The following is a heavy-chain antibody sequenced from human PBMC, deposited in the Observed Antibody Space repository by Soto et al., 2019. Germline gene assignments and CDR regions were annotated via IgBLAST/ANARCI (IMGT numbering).Heavy chain of an antibody. CDR2: INAGNGNS. D-gene: IGHD6-6*01. Sequence: QVQLVQSGAEVKKPGASVKVSYKASGYTFSSYAIHWVRQAPGQGLEWMGWINAGNGNSEYSQKFQGRVTITRDTSASTVYLELSSLRLEDTGVFFCARFYGSSASWGQGSLLTVSS. CDR1: GYTFSSYA. CDR3: ARFYGSSAS. J-gene: IGHJ4*02. V-gene: IGHV1-3*01.